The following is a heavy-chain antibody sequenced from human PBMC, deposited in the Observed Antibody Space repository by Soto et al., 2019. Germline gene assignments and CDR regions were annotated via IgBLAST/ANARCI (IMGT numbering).Heavy chain of an antibody. D-gene: IGHD6-13*01. CDR3: ATGSGIAAAGQANPRPRVQDYYYYYYGMDV. Sequence: ASVKVSCKASGYTFTSYYMHWVRQAPGQGLEWMGIINPSGGSTSYAQKFQGRVTMTRDTSTSTAYMELSSLRSEDTAVYYCATGSGIAAAGQANPRPRVQDYYYYYYGMDVWGQGTTVTVSS. CDR1: GYTFTSYY. CDR2: INPSGGST. J-gene: IGHJ6*02. V-gene: IGHV1-46*01.